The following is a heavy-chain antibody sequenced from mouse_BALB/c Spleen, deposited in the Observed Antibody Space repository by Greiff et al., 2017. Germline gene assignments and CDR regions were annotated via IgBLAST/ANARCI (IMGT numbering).Heavy chain of an antibody. CDR2: ISYSGST. V-gene: IGHV3-2*02. CDR3: ARWSKYGNYGAMDY. J-gene: IGHJ4*01. Sequence: EVNLVESGPGLVKPSQSLSLTCTVTGYSITSDYAWNWIRQFPGNKLEWMGYISYSGSTSYNPSLKSRISITRDTSKNQFFLQLNSVTTEDTATYYCARWSKYGNYGAMDYWGQGTSVTVSS. CDR1: GYSITSDYA. D-gene: IGHD2-10*02.